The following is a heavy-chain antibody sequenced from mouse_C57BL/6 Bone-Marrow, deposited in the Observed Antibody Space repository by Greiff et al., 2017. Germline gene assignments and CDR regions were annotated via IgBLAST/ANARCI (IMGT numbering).Heavy chain of an antibody. CDR3: ARHGPFITTVAEAMDY. CDR1: GFTFSSYG. CDR2: ISSGGSYP. D-gene: IGHD1-1*01. J-gene: IGHJ4*01. V-gene: IGHV5-6*01. Sequence: EVQVVESGGDLVKPGGSLKLSCAASGFTFSSYGMSWVRQTPDKRLEWVATISSGGSYPYYPDSVKGRFTISRDNAKNTLYLQMSSLKSEDTAMYYCARHGPFITTVAEAMDYWGQGTSVTVSS.